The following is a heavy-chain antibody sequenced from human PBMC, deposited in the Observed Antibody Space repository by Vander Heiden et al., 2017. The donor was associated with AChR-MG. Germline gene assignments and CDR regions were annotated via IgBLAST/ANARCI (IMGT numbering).Heavy chain of an antibody. D-gene: IGHD1-1*01. V-gene: IGHV1-18*01. CDR2: ISAYKGNT. J-gene: IGHJ3*02. CDR1: GYTFTSYG. Sequence: QVQLVQSGAGVNKPGASVKVSCQASGYTFTSYGSNGVRQAPGQGLEWMGWISAYKGNTNYAQKRQVTVTMTTDTSTSTAYMELRSLRADDTAVYYCAREAGTTLSAFDIWGQGTMVTVSS. CDR3: AREAGTTLSAFDI.